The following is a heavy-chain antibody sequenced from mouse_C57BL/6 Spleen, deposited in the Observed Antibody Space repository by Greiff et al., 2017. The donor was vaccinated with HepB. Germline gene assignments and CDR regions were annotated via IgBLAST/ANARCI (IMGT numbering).Heavy chain of an antibody. CDR1: GFTFSSYA. CDR3: TREEGYYGSRGYFDV. J-gene: IGHJ1*03. V-gene: IGHV5-9-1*02. CDR2: ISSGGDYI. D-gene: IGHD1-1*01. Sequence: EVKLVESGEGLVKPGGSLKLSCAASGFTFSSYAMSWVRQTPEKRLEWVAYISSGGDYISYADTVKGRFTISRDNARNTLYLQMSSLKSEDTAMYYCTREEGYYGSRGYFDVWGTGTTVTVSS.